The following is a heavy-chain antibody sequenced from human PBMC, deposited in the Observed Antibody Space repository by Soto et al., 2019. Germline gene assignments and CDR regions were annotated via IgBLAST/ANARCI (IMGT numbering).Heavy chain of an antibody. J-gene: IGHJ6*02. V-gene: IGHV3-11*01. CDR3: AREPLTGTTYYCYYGMDV. CDR2: ISSSGSTI. D-gene: IGHD1-20*01. CDR1: GFTFSEYY. Sequence: QVQLVESGGGLVKPGGSLRLYCAASGFTFSEYYMSWIRQAPGKGLEWVSYISSSGSTIYYADSVKCRFPISRDNTKNAMYLQMNSLRAENTAVYYCAREPLTGTTYYCYYGMDVWGQGTTVTVSS.